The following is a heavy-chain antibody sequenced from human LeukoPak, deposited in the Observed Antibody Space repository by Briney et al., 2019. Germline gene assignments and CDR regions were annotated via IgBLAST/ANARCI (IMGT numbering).Heavy chain of an antibody. D-gene: IGHD6-19*01. J-gene: IGHJ4*02. CDR2: IYDGGNT. V-gene: IGHV3-53*01. Sequence: PAVSLRFAFAAPGFTVSSYMICLRQAPGNGLEWVSVIYDGGNTNYADSVKGRFTISRDNSKNTLFLQMNSLRAEDTAVYYCAGATQWLAYDYWGQGTLVTVSS. CDR3: AGATQWLAYDY. CDR1: GFTVSSY.